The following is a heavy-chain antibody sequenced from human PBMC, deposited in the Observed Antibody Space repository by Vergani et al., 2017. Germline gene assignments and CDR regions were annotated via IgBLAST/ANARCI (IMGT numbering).Heavy chain of an antibody. CDR3: ARILGQYYYYGMDV. J-gene: IGHJ6*02. Sequence: QVTLRESGPALVKPTQTLTLTCTFSGFSLSTSGMCVSWIRQPPGKALEWLARIDWDDDKYYSTSLKTRLTISKDTSKNQVVLTMTNMDPVDTATYYCARILGQYYYYGMDVWGQGTTVTVSS. CDR2: IDWDDDK. CDR1: GFSLSTSGMC. V-gene: IGHV2-70*15.